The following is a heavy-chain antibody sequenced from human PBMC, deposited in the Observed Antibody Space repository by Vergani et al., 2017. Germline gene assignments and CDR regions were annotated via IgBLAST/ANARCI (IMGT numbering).Heavy chain of an antibody. CDR2: INPSGGST. D-gene: IGHD2-2*02. V-gene: IGHV1-46*01. Sequence: QVQLVQSGAEVKKPGASVKVSCQASGYTFTSYYIHWVRQAPGQGLEWMGIINPSGGSTNYAQKLQGRVTMTRDTSTSTVFMELSSLSSEDTAVYYCARGCGSTSCYKRGEDWFDPWGQGTLVTVSS. CDR1: GYTFTSYY. J-gene: IGHJ5*02. CDR3: ARGCGSTSCYKRGEDWFDP.